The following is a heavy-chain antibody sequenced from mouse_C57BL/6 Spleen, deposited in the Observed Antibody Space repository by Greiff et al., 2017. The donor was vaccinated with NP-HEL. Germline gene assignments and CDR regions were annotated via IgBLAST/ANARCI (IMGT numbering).Heavy chain of an antibody. Sequence: VKLVESGPELVKPGASVKISCKASGYAFSSSWMNWVKQRPGKGLEWIGRIYPGDGDTNYNGKFKGKATLTADKSSSTAYMQLSSLTSEDSAVYFCARWGTTVVPDYWGQGTTLTVSS. J-gene: IGHJ2*01. CDR2: IYPGDGDT. D-gene: IGHD1-1*01. V-gene: IGHV1-82*01. CDR1: GYAFSSSW. CDR3: ARWGTTVVPDY.